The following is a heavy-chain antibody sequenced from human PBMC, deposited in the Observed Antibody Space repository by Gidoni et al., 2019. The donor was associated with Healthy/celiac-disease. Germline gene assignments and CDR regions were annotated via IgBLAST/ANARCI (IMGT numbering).Heavy chain of an antibody. CDR2: ISYDGSNK. D-gene: IGHD3-3*01. J-gene: IGHJ4*02. Sequence: QVQLVESGGGVVQPGRSLRLSCAASGFTFSSSGMHWVRQAPGKGLEWVAVISYDGSNKYYADSVKGRFTISRDKSKNTLYLQMNSLRAEDTAVYYCAKDPYDFWSGYYTPGFDYWGQGTLVTVSS. CDR1: GFTFSSSG. CDR3: AKDPYDFWSGYYTPGFDY. V-gene: IGHV3-30*18.